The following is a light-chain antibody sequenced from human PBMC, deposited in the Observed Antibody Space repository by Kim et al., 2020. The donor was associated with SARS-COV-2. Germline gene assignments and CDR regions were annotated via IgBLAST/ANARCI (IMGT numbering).Light chain of an antibody. J-gene: IGLJ2*01. Sequence: GKKVRKKSKGESRRSYEANWDKKKQGQATIVVNYGKNNRHSGIPERFSGTRSGKTASLTITGTQAGDEADYYCKSRDSNDNVVFGGGTKLTVL. V-gene: IGLV3-19*01. CDR1: SRRSYE. CDR3: KSRDSNDNVV. CDR2: GKN.